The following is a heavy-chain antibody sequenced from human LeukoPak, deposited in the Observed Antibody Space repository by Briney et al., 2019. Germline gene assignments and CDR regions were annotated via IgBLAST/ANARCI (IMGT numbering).Heavy chain of an antibody. D-gene: IGHD3-10*01. V-gene: IGHV4-59*08. J-gene: IGHJ5*02. Sequence: SETLSLTCTVSGGSISSYYWSWIRQPPGKGLEWIGYIYYSGSTNYNPSLKSRVTISVDTSKNQFSLKLSSVTAADTAVYYCARLDYYGSGRGFDPWGQGTLVTVSS. CDR2: IYYSGST. CDR1: GGSISSYY. CDR3: ARLDYYGSGRGFDP.